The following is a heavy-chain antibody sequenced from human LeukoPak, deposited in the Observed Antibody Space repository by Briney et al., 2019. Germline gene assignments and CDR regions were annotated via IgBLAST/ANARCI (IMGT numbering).Heavy chain of an antibody. V-gene: IGHV3-30-3*01. CDR2: ISYDGSNK. CDR1: GFTFSSYA. J-gene: IGHJ4*02. Sequence: GGSLRLSCAASGFTFSSYAMHWVRQAPGKGLEWVAVISYDGSNKYYADSVKGRFTISRDNSKNTLYLQMNSLRAEDTAVYYCTRPYRGQWLVLGYWGQGTLVTVSS. CDR3: TRPYRGQWLVLGY. D-gene: IGHD6-19*01.